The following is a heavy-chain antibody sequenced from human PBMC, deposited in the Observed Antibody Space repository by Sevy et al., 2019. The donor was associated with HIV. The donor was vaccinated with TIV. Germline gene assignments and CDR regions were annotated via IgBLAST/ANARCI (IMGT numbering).Heavy chain of an antibody. D-gene: IGHD4-17*01. CDR3: ARVVQNYGDYENWFDP. J-gene: IGHJ5*02. V-gene: IGHV3-48*03. Sequence: GGSLRLSCAASGFTFSSYEMNWVRQAPGKGLEWVSYISSSGSTIYYADSVKDRFTISRDNAKNSLYLQMNSLRAEDTAVYYCARVVQNYGDYENWFDPWGQGTLVTVSS. CDR2: ISSSGSTI. CDR1: GFTFSSYE.